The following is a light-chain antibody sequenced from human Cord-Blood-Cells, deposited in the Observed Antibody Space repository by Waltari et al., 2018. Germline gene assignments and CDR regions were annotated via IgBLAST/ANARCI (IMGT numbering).Light chain of an antibody. CDR3: QQYNNWPYT. CDR2: GAS. Sequence: EIVMTQSPATLSVSPGERATLSCMASQSVSSNLAWYQQKPGQAPRLLIHGASTRATGIPARFSGSGSGTEFTLTISSLQSEDFAVYYCQQYNNWPYTFGQGTKLEIK. J-gene: IGKJ2*01. CDR1: QSVSSN. V-gene: IGKV3-15*01.